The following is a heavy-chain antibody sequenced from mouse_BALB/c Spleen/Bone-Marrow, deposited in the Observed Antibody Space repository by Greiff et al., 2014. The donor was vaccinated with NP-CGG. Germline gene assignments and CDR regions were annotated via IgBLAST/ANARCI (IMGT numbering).Heavy chain of an antibody. CDR1: GYTFTDYY. V-gene: IGHV1-19*01. CDR3: AREGTTVVAYYFDY. Sequence: VQLQQSGPELVKPGASVKMSCKASGYTFTDYYVDWVKQSHGESFEWIGRVNPYNGGTSYNQKFKGKATLTVDKSSSTAYMELNSLTSEDSAVYYCAREGTTVVAYYFDYWGQGTTLTVSS. J-gene: IGHJ2*01. CDR2: VNPYNGGT. D-gene: IGHD1-1*01.